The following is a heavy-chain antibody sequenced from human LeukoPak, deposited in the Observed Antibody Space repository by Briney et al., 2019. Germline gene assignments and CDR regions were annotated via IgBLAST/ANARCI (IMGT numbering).Heavy chain of an antibody. Sequence: SETLSLTCAVYGGSFSGYYWSWLRQPPGKGLEWIGEINHSGSTNYNPSLKSRVTISVDTSKNHFSLKLSSVTAADTAVYYCAIHIVVVPAAKKKNWFDPWGQGTLVTVSS. V-gene: IGHV4-34*01. CDR1: GGSFSGYY. D-gene: IGHD2-2*01. CDR2: INHSGST. CDR3: AIHIVVVPAAKKKNWFDP. J-gene: IGHJ5*02.